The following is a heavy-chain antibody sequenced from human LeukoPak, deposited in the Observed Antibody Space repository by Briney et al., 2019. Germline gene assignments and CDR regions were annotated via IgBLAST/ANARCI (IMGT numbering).Heavy chain of an antibody. CDR2: IIPIFGTA. Sequence: GASVKVSCKASGGTFSSYAISWVRQAPGQGLEWMGGIIPIFGTANYAQKFQGRVTITADESTSTAYMEVSSLRSEDTAVYYCARAVDYYYNSGGYVSTRPPYFYYGLDVWGQGTTVTVSS. D-gene: IGHD3-22*01. J-gene: IGHJ6*02. CDR1: GGTFSSYA. CDR3: ARAVDYYYNSGGYVSTRPPYFYYGLDV. V-gene: IGHV1-69*13.